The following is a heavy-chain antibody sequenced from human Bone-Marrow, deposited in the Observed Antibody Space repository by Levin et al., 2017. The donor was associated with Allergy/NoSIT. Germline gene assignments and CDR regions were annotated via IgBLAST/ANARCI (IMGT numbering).Heavy chain of an antibody. V-gene: IGHV3-74*01. CDR2: LNSDGTST. CDR3: ARDSAKWELPIDY. J-gene: IGHJ4*02. Sequence: GESLKISCAASGFTLSSYWMHWVRQAPGKGLVWVSGLNSDGTSTTYADSVKGRFTISRDIAKNTLYLQMNSLRAEDPAVYYCARDSAKWELPIDYWGQGTLVAVSS. CDR1: GFTLSSYW. D-gene: IGHD1-26*01.